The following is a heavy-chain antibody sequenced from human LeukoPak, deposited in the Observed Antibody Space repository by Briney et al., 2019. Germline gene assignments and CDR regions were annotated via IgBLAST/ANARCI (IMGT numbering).Heavy chain of an antibody. Sequence: SETLSLTCAVYGGSFSGYYWSWVRQPPGKGLEWIGEINHSGSTNYNPSLKSRVTISVDTSKNQFSLKLSSVTAADTAVYYCARGTISSSHGNFDYWGQGTLVTVSS. V-gene: IGHV4-34*01. D-gene: IGHD6-6*01. J-gene: IGHJ4*02. CDR3: ARGTISSSHGNFDY. CDR2: INHSGST. CDR1: GGSFSGYY.